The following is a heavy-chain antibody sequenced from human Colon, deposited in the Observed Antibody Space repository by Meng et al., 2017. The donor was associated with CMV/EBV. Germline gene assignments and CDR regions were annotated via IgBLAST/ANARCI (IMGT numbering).Heavy chain of an antibody. J-gene: IGHJ3*01. CDR2: ISNSGSSK. CDR3: ARVAITDQYCSTTSCRDDAFDV. Sequence: GGSLRLSCAASGFIFSTYTMNWVRQAPGKGLEWVSSISNSGSSKNYADSVKGRFTISRDNAQNSLYLQIHSLRAEDTAVYYCARVAITDQYCSTTSCRDDAFDVWGRGTLVTVSS. V-gene: IGHV3-21*01. CDR1: GFIFSTYT. D-gene: IGHD2-2*01.